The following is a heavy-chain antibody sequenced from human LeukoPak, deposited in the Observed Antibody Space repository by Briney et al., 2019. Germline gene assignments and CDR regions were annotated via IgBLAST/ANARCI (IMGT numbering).Heavy chain of an antibody. V-gene: IGHV3-48*04. J-gene: IGHJ4*02. CDR2: ISSSSSTI. D-gene: IGHD2-2*01. Sequence: GGSMRLSCAASGFTFSSYSMNWVRQAPGKGLEWVSYISSSSSTIYYADSVKGRFTISRDNAKNSLYLQMNSLRAEDTAVYYCARDRDCSSTSCYVRVMDYWGQGTLVTVSS. CDR3: ARDRDCSSTSCYVRVMDY. CDR1: GFTFSSYS.